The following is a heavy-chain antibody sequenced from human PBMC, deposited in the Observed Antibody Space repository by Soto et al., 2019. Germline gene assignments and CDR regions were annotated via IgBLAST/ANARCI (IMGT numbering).Heavy chain of an antibody. J-gene: IGHJ2*01. V-gene: IGHV4-4*07. D-gene: IGHD2-15*01. Sequence: QVQLQESGPGLVKPSETLSLTCTVSGVSITPYFWSWIRQPAGKAPEWVEHIYASGRTTYNPSLKGRAPLFVSQPKLPRSLTSGPAADTAVNYCRRLLAVDPSLDQYSCHPGGRGPLVTV. CDR1: GVSITPYF. CDR2: IYASGRT. CDR3: RRLLAVDPSLDQYSCHP.